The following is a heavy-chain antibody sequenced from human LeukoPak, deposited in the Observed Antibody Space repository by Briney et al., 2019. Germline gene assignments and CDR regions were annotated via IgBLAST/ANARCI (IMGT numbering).Heavy chain of an antibody. CDR3: ARRDWVSGAVRAFDI. V-gene: IGHV3-11*04. CDR1: GFMFSDYY. J-gene: IGHJ3*02. Sequence: GGSLRLSCVGSGFMFSDYYMSWIRQAPGKGLERVSYISNDSVDKYYVDSVRGRFTISRDNAKKSMYLQMSGLRVEDTAVYYCARRDWVSGAVRAFDIWGQGTMVTVSS. CDR2: ISNDSVDK. D-gene: IGHD3-3*01.